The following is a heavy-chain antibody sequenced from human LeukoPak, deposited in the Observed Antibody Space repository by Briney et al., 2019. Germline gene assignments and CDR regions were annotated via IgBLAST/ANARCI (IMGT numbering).Heavy chain of an antibody. D-gene: IGHD1-26*01. CDR1: DDSFSSHY. Sequence: SETLSLTCAVSDDSFSSHYWTWIRQPPGKGLEWIGEINHSGSTNYNPSLKSRVTISVDTSKNQLSLKLSSVTAADTAVYYCARGGGVVGATARNWLDPWGQGTLVTVSS. CDR2: INHSGST. V-gene: IGHV4-34*01. CDR3: ARGGGVVGATARNWLDP. J-gene: IGHJ5*02.